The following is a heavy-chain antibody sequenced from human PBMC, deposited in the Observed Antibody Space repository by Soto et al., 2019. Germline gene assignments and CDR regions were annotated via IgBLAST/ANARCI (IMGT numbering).Heavy chain of an antibody. CDR1: GFTFSSYG. V-gene: IGHV3-33*01. D-gene: IGHD3-3*01. CDR3: AREFPSILFWSGYYPDYYYYGMDV. Sequence: QVQLVESGGGVVQPGRSLRLSCAASGFTFSSYGMHWVRQAPGKGLEWVAVIWYDGSNKYYADSVKGRFTISRDNSKNTLYLQMNSLRAEDTAVYYCAREFPSILFWSGYYPDYYYYGMDVWGQGTTVTVSS. CDR2: IWYDGSNK. J-gene: IGHJ6*02.